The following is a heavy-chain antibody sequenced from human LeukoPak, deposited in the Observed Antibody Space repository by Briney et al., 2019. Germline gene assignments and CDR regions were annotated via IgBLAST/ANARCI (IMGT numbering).Heavy chain of an antibody. CDR2: IYSGGST. Sequence: GGSLRLSCAASGFTVSSNYMSWVRQAPGKGLEWVSVIYSGGSTYYADSVKGRFTIFRDNSKNTLYLQMNSLRAEDTAVYYCARDNRIVGATIDGMDVWGQGTTVIVSS. V-gene: IGHV3-53*01. D-gene: IGHD1-26*01. CDR1: GFTVSSNY. J-gene: IGHJ6*02. CDR3: ARDNRIVGATIDGMDV.